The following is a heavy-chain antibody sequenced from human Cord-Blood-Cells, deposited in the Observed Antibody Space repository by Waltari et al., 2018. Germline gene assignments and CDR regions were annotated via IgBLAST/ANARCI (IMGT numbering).Heavy chain of an antibody. CDR1: GGSISSGGYS. D-gene: IGHD2-15*01. V-gene: IGHV4-30-2*01. CDR3: ASLYCSGGSCYYFDY. J-gene: IGHJ4*02. Sequence: QLQLQESGSGLVKPSQTLSLTCAVSGGSISSGGYSWSWIRQPPGKGLEWIGYIDHSGSTYYNPSLKSRVTISVDRSKNQFSLKLSSVTAADTAVYYCASLYCSGGSCYYFDYWGQGTLVTVSS. CDR2: IDHSGST.